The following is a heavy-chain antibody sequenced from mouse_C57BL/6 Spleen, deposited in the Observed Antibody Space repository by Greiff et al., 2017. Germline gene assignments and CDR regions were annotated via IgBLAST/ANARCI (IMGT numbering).Heavy chain of an antibody. D-gene: IGHD1-1*01. CDR2: LSSGGNYI. J-gene: IGHJ1*03. CDR1: GFTFSSYA. V-gene: IGHV5-9-1*02. Sequence: VKLVESGEGLVKPGGSLKLSCAASGFTFSSYAMSWVRQTPEKRLEWVAYLSSGGNYIYYADTVNGRFTISRDNARNTLYLQISSLKAEDTAMYYCTRESITTSYFDVWGTGTTVTVSS. CDR3: TRESITTSYFDV.